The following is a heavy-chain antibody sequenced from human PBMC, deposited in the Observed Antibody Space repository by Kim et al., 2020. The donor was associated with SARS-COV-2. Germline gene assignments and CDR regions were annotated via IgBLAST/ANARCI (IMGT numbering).Heavy chain of an antibody. D-gene: IGHD3-3*01. CDR3: ARDGDFWSGLDYYYGMDV. CDR2: IKQDGSEK. V-gene: IGHV3-7*03. CDR1: GFTFSSYW. Sequence: GGSLRLSCAASGFTFSSYWMSWVRQAPGKGLEWVANIKQDGSEKYYVDSVKGRFTISRDNAKNSLYLQMNSLRAEDTAVYYCARDGDFWSGLDYYYGMDVWGQGTTVTVSS. J-gene: IGHJ6*02.